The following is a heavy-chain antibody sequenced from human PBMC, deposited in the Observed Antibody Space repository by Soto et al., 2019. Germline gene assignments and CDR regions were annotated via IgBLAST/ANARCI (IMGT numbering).Heavy chain of an antibody. Sequence: EVQVVESGGGLVQPGGSLRLSCAASGFTVRSSYMSWVHQAPGKGLEWVSSMYSGGTTYYADSVRGRFSISRDNSKNTLFLQMNSVRAEDTAVYYCAREMTAARGGSWGQGALVIVSS. J-gene: IGHJ5*02. CDR3: AREMTAARGGS. V-gene: IGHV3-66*01. CDR2: MYSGGTT. CDR1: GFTVRSSY. D-gene: IGHD2-21*02.